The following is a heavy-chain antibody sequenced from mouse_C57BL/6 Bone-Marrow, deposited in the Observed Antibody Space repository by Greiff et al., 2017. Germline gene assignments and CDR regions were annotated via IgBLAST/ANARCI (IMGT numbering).Heavy chain of an antibody. V-gene: IGHV1-81*01. CDR2: IYPRSGNT. CDR3: ARQRLRKRGDAMDY. CDR1: GYTFTSYG. D-gene: IGHD1-1*01. Sequence: QVQLQQSGAELARPGASVKLSCKASGYTFTSYGISWVKQRTGQGLEWIGEIYPRSGNTYYNEKFKGKATLTADKSSSTAYMELRSLTSEDSAVYFCARQRLRKRGDAMDYWGQGTSVTVSS. J-gene: IGHJ4*01.